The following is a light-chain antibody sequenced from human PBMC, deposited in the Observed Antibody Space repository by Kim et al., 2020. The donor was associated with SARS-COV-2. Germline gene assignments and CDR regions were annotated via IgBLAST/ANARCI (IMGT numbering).Light chain of an antibody. CDR1: SLRHYY. CDR2: YKN. J-gene: IGLJ1*01. V-gene: IGLV3-19*01. Sequence: SSELTQDPALSVALGQTVRITCQGDSLRHYYASWYQQKPGQTPVLVIYYKNNRPSGIPDRFSGSSSGNTASLTITGAQAEDEADYYCNSRDSSGYYFIFGTGTKLTVL. CDR3: NSRDSSGYYFI.